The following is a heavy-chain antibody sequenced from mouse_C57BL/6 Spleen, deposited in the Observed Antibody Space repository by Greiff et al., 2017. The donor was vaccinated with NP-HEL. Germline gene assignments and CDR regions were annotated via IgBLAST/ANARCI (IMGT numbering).Heavy chain of an antibody. CDR3: ADLGTNYAMDY. CDR2: IDPETGGT. J-gene: IGHJ4*01. V-gene: IGHV1-15*01. CDR1: GYTFTDYE. Sequence: QVQLQQSGAELVRPGASVTLSCKASGYTFTDYEMHWVKQTPVHGLEWIGAIDPETGGTAYNQKFKGKAILTADKSSSTAYIELRSLTSEDSAVYSCADLGTNYAMDYWGQGTSVTVSS. D-gene: IGHD2-3*01.